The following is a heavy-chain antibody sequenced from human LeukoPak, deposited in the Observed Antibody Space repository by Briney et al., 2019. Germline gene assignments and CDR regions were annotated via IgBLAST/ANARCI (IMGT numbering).Heavy chain of an antibody. CDR3: AKDRRITMVRGVISFGDY. V-gene: IGHV3-7*03. Sequence: GGSLRLSCAASGFTFSSYWMGWVRQSPAKGLEWVASIQQGGSHKYYVDSVKGRFTISRDNAKNSLFLQMNSLRAEDTAVYYCAKDRRITMVRGVISFGDYWGQGTLVTVSS. J-gene: IGHJ4*02. CDR1: GFTFSSYW. CDR2: IQQGGSHK. D-gene: IGHD3-10*01.